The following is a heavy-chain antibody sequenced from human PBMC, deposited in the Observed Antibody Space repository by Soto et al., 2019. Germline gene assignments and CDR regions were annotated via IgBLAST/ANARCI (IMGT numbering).Heavy chain of an antibody. CDR3: GKDGKAGGIDF. CDR1: GSTSDEYA. CDR2: IFLESDRT. Sequence: PGGSLRLSCAVSGSTSDEYAMHWLRQAPGKGLEWVSGIFLESDRTGYADSVKGRFTTSRDKAKNSLYLQMNSLRPEDTALYYCGKDGKAGGIDFWGQGTLATVSS. D-gene: IGHD1-1*01. J-gene: IGHJ4*02. V-gene: IGHV3-9*02.